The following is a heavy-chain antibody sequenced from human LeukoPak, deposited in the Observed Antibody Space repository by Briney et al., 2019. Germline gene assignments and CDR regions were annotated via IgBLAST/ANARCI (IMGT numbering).Heavy chain of an antibody. CDR1: GFTFSNYA. Sequence: GGSLRLSCEASGFTFSNYAMSWVRQAPGKGLEWVSAISGSGDSSHNADSVKGRFTISGDNSRDILYLQMNSLRVEDTAVYFCAKGGSTSPKAYWGQGTLVTVSS. D-gene: IGHD6-6*01. CDR3: AKGGSTSPKAY. CDR2: ISGSGDSS. J-gene: IGHJ4*02. V-gene: IGHV3-23*01.